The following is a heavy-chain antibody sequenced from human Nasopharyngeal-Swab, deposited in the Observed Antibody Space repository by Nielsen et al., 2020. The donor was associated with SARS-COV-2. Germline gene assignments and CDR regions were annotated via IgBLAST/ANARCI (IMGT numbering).Heavy chain of an antibody. D-gene: IGHD2-15*01. Sequence: SETLSLTCAVYGGSFSGYYWSWIRQPPGKGLEWIGEINHSGSTNYNPSLKSRVTISVDTSKNQFSLKLSSVTAAETAVYYCARRPYRHSAGYHYHMDVWGTGTTVTVSS. CDR2: INHSGST. CDR1: GGSFSGYY. J-gene: IGHJ6*03. CDR3: ARRPYRHSAGYHYHMDV. V-gene: IGHV4-34*01.